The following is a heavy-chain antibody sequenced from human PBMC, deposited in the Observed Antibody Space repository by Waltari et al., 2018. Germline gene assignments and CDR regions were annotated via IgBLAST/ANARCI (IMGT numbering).Heavy chain of an antibody. V-gene: IGHV3-74*01. J-gene: IGHJ3*02. Sequence: SGFTFSSYWMHWVRQAPGKGLVWVSRINSDGSSTSYADSVKGRFTISRDNAKNTLYLQMNSLRAEDTAVYYCARDLRVHAFDIWGQGTMVTVSS. CDR2: INSDGSST. CDR3: ARDLRVHAFDI. CDR1: GFTFSSYW.